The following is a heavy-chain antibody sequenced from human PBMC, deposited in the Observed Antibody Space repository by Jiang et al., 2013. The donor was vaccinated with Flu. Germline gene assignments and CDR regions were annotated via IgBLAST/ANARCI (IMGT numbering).Heavy chain of an antibody. D-gene: IGHD3-3*01. CDR2: IIPILGIA. V-gene: IGHV1-69*04. J-gene: IGHJ3*02. CDR3: ARGRQYYDFWSGYPPRAFDI. CDR1: GGTFSSYA. Sequence: SGAEVKKPGSSVKVSCKASGGTFSSYAISWVRQAPGQGLEWMGGIIPILGIANYAQKFQGRVTITADKSTSTAYMELSSLRSEDTAVYYCARGRQYYDFWSGYPPRAFDIWGQGTMVTVSS.